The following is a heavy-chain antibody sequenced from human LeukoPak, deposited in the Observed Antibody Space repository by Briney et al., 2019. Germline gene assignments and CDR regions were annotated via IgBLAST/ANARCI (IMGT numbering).Heavy chain of an antibody. V-gene: IGHV4-38-2*02. CDR1: GYSISSGYY. CDR2: IYHSGST. CDR3: AREGYGGNYYFDY. Sequence: SETLSLTCTVSGYSISSGYYWGWIRQPPGKGLEWIGSIYHSGSTYYNPSLKSRVTISVDTSKNQFSLKLSSVTAADTAVYYCAREGYGGNYYFDYWGQGTLVTVSS. J-gene: IGHJ4*02. D-gene: IGHD4-23*01.